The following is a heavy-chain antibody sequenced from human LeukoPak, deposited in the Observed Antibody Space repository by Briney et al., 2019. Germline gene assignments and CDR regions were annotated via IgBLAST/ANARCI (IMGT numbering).Heavy chain of an antibody. J-gene: IGHJ4*02. V-gene: IGHV3-30*02. CDR2: IQPDGIDT. Sequence: PGGSLRLSCATSGFNFNNYGMHWVREPPGKGLEWVALIQPDGIDTYYADSVKGRFPVFRDNSKSTLYLQLNSLTPDDTAIYYCAKRDRTTEFDYWGQGTLVTVSS. CDR3: AKRDRTTEFDY. CDR1: GFNFNNYG. D-gene: IGHD1-1*01.